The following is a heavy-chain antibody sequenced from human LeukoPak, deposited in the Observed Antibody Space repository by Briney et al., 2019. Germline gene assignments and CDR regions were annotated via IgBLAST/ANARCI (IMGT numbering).Heavy chain of an antibody. J-gene: IGHJ3*01. D-gene: IGHD6-19*01. V-gene: IGHV3-9*01. CDR2: ISWNSGRM. Sequence: PGRSLRLSCTASGFTFDDYAMHWVRQAPGKGLEWVSDISWNSGRMGYADSVKGRFTISRDNAKNSLYLQMNSLRAEDTALYYCAKDISGIAVVNDAFDVWGQGTMVTVSS. CDR1: GFTFDDYA. CDR3: AKDISGIAVVNDAFDV.